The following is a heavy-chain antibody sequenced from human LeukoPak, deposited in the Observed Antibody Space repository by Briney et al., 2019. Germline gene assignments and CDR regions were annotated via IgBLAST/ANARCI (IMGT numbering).Heavy chain of an antibody. Sequence: GGSLRLPCAASGFTFSTYNMNWVRQAPGKGLEWVSSISGSSGYIYYADSVKGRFSISRDNAKNSLYLQMNSLRAEDTAVYYCARDLLGWELHYFDYWGQGTLVTVSS. J-gene: IGHJ4*02. V-gene: IGHV3-21*01. CDR3: ARDLLGWELHYFDY. CDR2: ISGSSGYI. CDR1: GFTFSTYN. D-gene: IGHD1-26*01.